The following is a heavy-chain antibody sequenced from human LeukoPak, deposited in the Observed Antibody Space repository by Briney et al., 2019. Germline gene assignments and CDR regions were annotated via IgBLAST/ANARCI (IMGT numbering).Heavy chain of an antibody. Sequence: PGRSLRLSCAASGFTFGSYGMHWVRQAPGKGLEWVAVISYDGSNKYYADSVKGRFTISRDNSKNTLYLQMNSLRAEDTAVYYCAKAGGDGYNLDYWGQGTLVTVSS. D-gene: IGHD5-24*01. CDR1: GFTFGSYG. J-gene: IGHJ4*02. V-gene: IGHV3-30*18. CDR2: ISYDGSNK. CDR3: AKAGGDGYNLDY.